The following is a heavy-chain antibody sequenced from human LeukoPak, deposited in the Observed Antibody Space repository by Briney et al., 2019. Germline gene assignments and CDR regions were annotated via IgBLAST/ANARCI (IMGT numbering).Heavy chain of an antibody. CDR2: INHIGST. J-gene: IGHJ6*03. CDR3: ARDRAYGSGSYRYYYYYYMDV. Sequence: SETLSLTCAVYGGSFSGYYWSWIRQPPGKGLEWIGEINHIGSTNYNPSLKSRVTISVDTSKNQFSLKLSSVTAADTAVYYCARDRAYGSGSYRYYYYYYMDVWGKGTTVTVSS. D-gene: IGHD3-10*01. CDR1: GGSFSGYY. V-gene: IGHV4-34*01.